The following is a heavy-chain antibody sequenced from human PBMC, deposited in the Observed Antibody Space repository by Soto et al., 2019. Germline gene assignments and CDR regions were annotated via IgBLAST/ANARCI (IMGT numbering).Heavy chain of an antibody. CDR2: FSSSSKYI. D-gene: IGHD3-22*01. CDR3: ARGNADYYESSGYFDY. CDR1: GFTFSTYS. J-gene: IGHJ4*02. V-gene: IGHV3-21*01. Sequence: GGSLRLSCAASGFTFSTYSMNWVRQAPGKGLEWVSSFSSSSKYIFYADSVKGRFTISRDNAKNSVHLQMNSPRGEDTAVYYCARGNADYYESSGYFDYWGQGTLVTVSS.